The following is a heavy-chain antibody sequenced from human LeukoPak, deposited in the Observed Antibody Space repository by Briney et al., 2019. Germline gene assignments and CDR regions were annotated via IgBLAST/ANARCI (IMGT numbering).Heavy chain of an antibody. Sequence: PGGSLRLSCAASGFTFDDYAMHWVRQAPGKGLEWVSGISWNSGSIGYADSVKGRFTISRDNAKNSLYLQMNSLRAEDTALYYCAKDMRGSGSQSYYYYYYGMDVWGQGTTVTVS. D-gene: IGHD1-26*01. CDR3: AKDMRGSGSQSYYYYYYGMDV. V-gene: IGHV3-9*01. J-gene: IGHJ6*02. CDR2: ISWNSGSI. CDR1: GFTFDDYA.